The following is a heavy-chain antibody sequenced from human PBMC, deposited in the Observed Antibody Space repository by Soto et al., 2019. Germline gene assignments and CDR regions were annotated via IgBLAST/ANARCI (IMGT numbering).Heavy chain of an antibody. J-gene: IGHJ4*02. Sequence: SETLSLTCTVSGGSISSYYWSWIRQPPGKGLEWIGYIYYSGSTNYNPSPKSRVTISVDTSKNQFSLKLSSVTAADTAVYYGAGFWPIAVALDYWGQGTLVTVSS. CDR3: AGFWPIAVALDY. V-gene: IGHV4-59*08. D-gene: IGHD6-19*01. CDR1: GGSISSYY. CDR2: IYYSGST.